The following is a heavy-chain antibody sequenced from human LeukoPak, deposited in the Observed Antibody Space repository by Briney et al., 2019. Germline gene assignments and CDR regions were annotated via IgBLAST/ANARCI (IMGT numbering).Heavy chain of an antibody. Sequence: GGSLRLSCAASGFTFSDYYMSWIRQAPGKGLEGVSYISSSGSTIYYADSVKGRFTISRDNAKNSLYLQMNSLRAEDTAVYYCARGWIQLWSRWFDPWGQGTLVTVSS. D-gene: IGHD5-18*01. J-gene: IGHJ5*02. CDR1: GFTFSDYY. CDR2: ISSSGSTI. V-gene: IGHV3-11*01. CDR3: ARGWIQLWSRWFDP.